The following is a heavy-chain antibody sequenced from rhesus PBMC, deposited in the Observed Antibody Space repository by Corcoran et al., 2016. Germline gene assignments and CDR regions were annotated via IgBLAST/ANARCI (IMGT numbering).Heavy chain of an antibody. V-gene: IGHV3S5*01. CDR3: AKIPSSANYYDSGYYTVDY. J-gene: IGHJ4*01. CDR1: GFTFSSYG. Sequence: EVQLVESGGCLVQPGGSLRLSCAASGFTFSSYGMSWVRQAPGKGLERVSYISNGGGSTYYADSVKGRFTISRDNSKNTLSLQMNSLRAEDTAVYYCAKIPSSANYYDSGYYTVDYWGQGVLVTVSS. CDR2: ISNGGGST. D-gene: IGHD3-28*01.